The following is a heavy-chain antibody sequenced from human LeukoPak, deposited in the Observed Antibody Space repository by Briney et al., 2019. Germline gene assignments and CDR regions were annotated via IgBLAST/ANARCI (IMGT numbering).Heavy chain of an antibody. V-gene: IGHV1-8*01. CDR2: MNPNSGNT. D-gene: IGHD5-18*01. J-gene: IGHJ4*02. CDR1: GYTFTSYD. CDR3: ARVSHGYSYVLPFDY. Sequence: ASVKVSCKASGYTFTSYDINWVRQATGQGLEWMGWMNPNSGNTGYAQKFQGRATMTRNTSISTAYMELSSLRSEDTAVYYCARVSHGYSYVLPFDYWGQGTLVTVSS.